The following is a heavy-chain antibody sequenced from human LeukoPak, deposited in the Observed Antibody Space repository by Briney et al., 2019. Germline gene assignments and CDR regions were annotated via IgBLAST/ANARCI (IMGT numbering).Heavy chain of an antibody. D-gene: IGHD3-22*01. CDR1: GYSFTSYW. CDR3: ATERSSGSYLPRH. V-gene: IGHV5-51*01. J-gene: IGHJ4*02. CDR2: IYPGDSDT. Sequence: GESLKISCKGSGYSFTSYWIGWVRQMPGKGLEWMGIIYPGDSDTRYSPSFQGQVTISADKSISTAYLQWSGLKASDTAMYYCATERSSGSYLPRHWGQGTLVTVSS.